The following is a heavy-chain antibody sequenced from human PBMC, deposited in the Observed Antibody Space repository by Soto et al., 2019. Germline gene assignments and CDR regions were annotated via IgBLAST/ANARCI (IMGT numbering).Heavy chain of an antibody. CDR2: INHSGST. D-gene: IGHD2-2*01. Sequence: QVQLQQWGAGLLKPSETLSLTCAVYGGSFSGYYWSWIRQPPGKGLEWIGKINHSGSTNYNPSLKSRVTISVDPSKKQFSLKLRAVTAGDTAVYYCARGSIVVVPAAMRGYFQHWGQGTLVTVSS. J-gene: IGHJ1*01. CDR3: ARGSIVVVPAAMRGYFQH. V-gene: IGHV4-34*01. CDR1: GGSFSGYY.